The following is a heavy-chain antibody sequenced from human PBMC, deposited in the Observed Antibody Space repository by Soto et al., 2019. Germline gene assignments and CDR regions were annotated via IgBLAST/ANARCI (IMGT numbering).Heavy chain of an antibody. CDR1: GFTFSSYA. CDR3: AKDPPGYCSSTSCLNWFDP. CDR2: ISGSGGST. V-gene: IGHV3-23*01. Sequence: LRLSCAASGFTFSSYAMSWVRQAPGKGLEWVSAISGSGGSTYYADSVKGRFTISRDNSKNTLYLQMNSLRAEDTAVYYCAKDPPGYCSSTSCLNWFDPWGQGTLVTVSS. D-gene: IGHD2-2*01. J-gene: IGHJ5*02.